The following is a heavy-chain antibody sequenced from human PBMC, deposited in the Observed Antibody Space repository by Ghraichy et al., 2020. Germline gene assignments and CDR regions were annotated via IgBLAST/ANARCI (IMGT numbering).Heavy chain of an antibody. V-gene: IGHV1-8*02. D-gene: IGHD4-17*01. J-gene: IGHJ6*02. Sequence: ASVKVSCKASGYTFTSYAINWVRQATGQGLEWMGWMNPNCGNTDYAQKFQGRVTMTRNTSISTAYMELSSLRSEDTAVYYCARHPSTLRFEDGMDVWGQATTVTVS. CDR1: GYTFTSYA. CDR3: ARHPSTLRFEDGMDV. CDR2: MNPNCGNT.